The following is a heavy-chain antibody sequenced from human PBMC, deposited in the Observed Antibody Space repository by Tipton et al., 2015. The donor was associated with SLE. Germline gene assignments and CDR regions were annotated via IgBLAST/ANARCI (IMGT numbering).Heavy chain of an antibody. CDR3: VRAWFRELPFDY. Sequence: TLSLTCAVSGYSISSGYYWGWIRQPPGKGLEWFGSIYYSGSTYYNPSLKSRVTISVDTSKNQFSLKLSSVTAADTAVYYCVRAWFRELPFDYWGQGTLVTVSS. CDR2: IYYSGST. J-gene: IGHJ4*02. D-gene: IGHD3-10*01. CDR1: GYSISSGYY. V-gene: IGHV4-38-2*01.